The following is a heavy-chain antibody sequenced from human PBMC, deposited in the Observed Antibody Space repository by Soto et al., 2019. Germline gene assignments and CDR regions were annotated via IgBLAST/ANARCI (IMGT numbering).Heavy chain of an antibody. CDR1: GFSLSTSGVG. Sequence: QITLKESGPTLVKPTQTLTLTCTISGFSLSTSGVGVGWIRQHPGKALDWLALIYWDGDKRYSASLKSRLTITKDTSKNQVVLTMTNMDPVDSATYYCVRLLWFGELTWGQGTLVTVSS. CDR3: VRLLWFGELT. D-gene: IGHD3-10*01. CDR2: IYWDGDK. J-gene: IGHJ4*02. V-gene: IGHV2-5*02.